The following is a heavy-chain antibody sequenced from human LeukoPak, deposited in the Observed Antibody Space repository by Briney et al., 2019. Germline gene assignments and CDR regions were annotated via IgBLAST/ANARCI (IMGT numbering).Heavy chain of an antibody. J-gene: IGHJ6*03. V-gene: IGHV4-38-2*02. D-gene: IGHD1-26*01. CDR1: GYSISTNYY. CDR3: VTPRSWELSDMAV. CDR2: VYHNGET. Sequence: PSETLSLTCTVSGYSISTNYYWAWIRQSPGTGLEWIGSVYHNGETYYNPSLKSRVIISVDTSKNEFSLRLTSVTAADTAVIYCVTPRSWELSDMAVWGKGTTVIVSS.